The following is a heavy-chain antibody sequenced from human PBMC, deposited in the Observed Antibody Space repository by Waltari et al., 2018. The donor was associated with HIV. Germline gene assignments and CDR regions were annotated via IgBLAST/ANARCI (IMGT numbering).Heavy chain of an antibody. CDR1: GCALSSRG. CDR3: ARDRYISGTYYGLED. V-gene: IGHV3-7*01. J-gene: IGHJ1*01. D-gene: IGHD1-26*01. CDR2: IRHDGSDR. Sequence: EVQLVESGGGLVKPGGSLRLSCAASGCALSSRGRSWVRQPPGKGLGWGANIRHDGSDRYYVESVKGRFTISRDNAKSSLYLQMNSLRAEDTAVYYCARDRYISGTYYGLEDWGQGTLVTVSS.